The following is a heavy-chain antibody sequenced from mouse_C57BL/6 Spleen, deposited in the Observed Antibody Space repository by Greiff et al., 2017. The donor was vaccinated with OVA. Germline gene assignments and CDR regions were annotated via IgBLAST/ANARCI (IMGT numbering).Heavy chain of an antibody. D-gene: IGHD2-10*01. V-gene: IGHV8-12*01. CDR2: IYWGDDK. J-gene: IGHJ1*03. CDR1: GFSLSTSGMG. CDR3: ARSLLLRYFDV. Sequence: QVTLKESGPGILQSSQTLSLTCSSSGFSLSTSGMGVSWIRQPSGKGLEWLAHIYWGDDKRYNPFLKSRLTISKDTSRNQVFLKITSVDTEDTAAYYCARSLLLRYFDVWGTGTTVTVSS.